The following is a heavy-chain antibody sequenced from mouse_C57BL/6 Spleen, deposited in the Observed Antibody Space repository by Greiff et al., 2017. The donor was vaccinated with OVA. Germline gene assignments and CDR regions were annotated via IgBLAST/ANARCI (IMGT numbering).Heavy chain of an antibody. CDR3: ARYYYGSSYPFDY. Sequence: EVKLQESGGDLVKPGGSLKLSCAASGFTFSSYGMSWVRQTPDKRLEWVATISSGGSYTYYPDSVKGRFTISRDNAKNTLYLQMSSLKSEDTAMYYCARYYYGSSYPFDYWGQGTTLTVSS. CDR2: ISSGGSYT. V-gene: IGHV5-6*01. J-gene: IGHJ2*01. CDR1: GFTFSSYG. D-gene: IGHD1-1*01.